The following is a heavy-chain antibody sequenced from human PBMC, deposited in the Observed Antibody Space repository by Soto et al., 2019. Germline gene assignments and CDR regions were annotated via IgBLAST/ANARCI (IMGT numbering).Heavy chain of an antibody. CDR2: IIPIFGTA. J-gene: IGHJ5*02. V-gene: IGHV1-69*13. Sequence: VKCSFKASGGTFSSYAISWVRQAPGQVLECMGGIIPIFGTANYAQKFQGRVTITADESTRTAYMELSSLRSEDTAVYYRARDRIAVTEPGFDPWGQGTLVTVSS. CDR3: ARDRIAVTEPGFDP. D-gene: IGHD6-19*01. CDR1: GGTFSSYA.